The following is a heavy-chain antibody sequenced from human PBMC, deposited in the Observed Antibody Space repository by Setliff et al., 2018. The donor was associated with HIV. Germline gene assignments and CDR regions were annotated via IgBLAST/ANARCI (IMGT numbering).Heavy chain of an antibody. CDR3: SRSDFWVGYTALYNWFDP. J-gene: IGHJ5*02. D-gene: IGHD3-3*01. CDR1: GGSFSGYY. CDR2: INHSGST. Sequence: SETLSLTCAVYGGSFSGYYWSWIRQPPGKGLEWIGEINHSGSTNYNPSLKSRVAISVDTSKNQFSVKLSSVTAADTAVYYCSRSDFWVGYTALYNWFDPWGQGTLVTVSS. V-gene: IGHV4-34*01.